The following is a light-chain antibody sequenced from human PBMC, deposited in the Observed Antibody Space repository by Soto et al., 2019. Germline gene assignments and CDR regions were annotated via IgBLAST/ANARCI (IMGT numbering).Light chain of an antibody. CDR1: PAIASF. V-gene: IGKV1-9*01. J-gene: IGKJ1*01. Sequence: IQLTQSPSSLSASVGDGVTITCRASPAIASFLAWYQQKPGTAPKLLIYGASTLQSGVPSRFSGSRSGTDYTLTIASLQPEDFATYYCQQLNGSPWTFGQGTKVEIK. CDR2: GAS. CDR3: QQLNGSPWT.